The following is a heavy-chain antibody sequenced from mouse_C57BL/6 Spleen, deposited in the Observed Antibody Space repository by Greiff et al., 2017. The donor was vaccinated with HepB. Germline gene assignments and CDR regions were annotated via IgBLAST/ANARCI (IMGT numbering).Heavy chain of an antibody. J-gene: IGHJ2*01. V-gene: IGHV5-4*01. CDR3: ARGTNWERCFDY. CDR2: ISDGGSYT. Sequence: EVHLVESGGGLVKPGGSLKLSCAASGFTFSSYAMSWVRQTPEKRLEWVATISDGGSYTYYPDNVKGRFTISRDIAKNNLYLQMSHLKSEDTAMYYCARGTNWERCFDYWGQGTTLTVSS. CDR1: GFTFSSYA. D-gene: IGHD4-1*02.